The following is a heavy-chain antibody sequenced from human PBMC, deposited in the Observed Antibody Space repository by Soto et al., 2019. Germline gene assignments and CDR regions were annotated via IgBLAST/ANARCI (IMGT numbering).Heavy chain of an antibody. Sequence: SLRLSCAASGFTFSNAWMSWVRQAPGKGLEWVGRIKSKTDGGTTDYAAPVKGRFTISRDDSKNTLYMQMNSLKTEDTAVYYCTTDGVMIVVVITPGRFWGQGTLVTVSS. D-gene: IGHD3-22*01. V-gene: IGHV3-15*01. CDR1: GFTFSNAW. CDR2: IKSKTDGGTT. CDR3: TTDGVMIVVVITPGRF. J-gene: IGHJ4*02.